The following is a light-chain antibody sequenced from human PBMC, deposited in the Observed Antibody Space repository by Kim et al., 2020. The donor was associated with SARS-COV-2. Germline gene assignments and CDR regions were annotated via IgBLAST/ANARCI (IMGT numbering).Light chain of an antibody. CDR1: QAISSG. Sequence: ASEGDRVTITCRASQAISSGLVWYQQKPGKPPRLLIYDASLLANGVPSRFSGSGSGREFTLTISSLQPEDFATFYCQQFSDYPLTFGGGTKLDIK. V-gene: IGKV1D-13*01. CDR3: QQFSDYPLT. J-gene: IGKJ4*01. CDR2: DAS.